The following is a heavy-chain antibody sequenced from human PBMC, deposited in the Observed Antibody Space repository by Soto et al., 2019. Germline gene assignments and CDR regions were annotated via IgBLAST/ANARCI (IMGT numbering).Heavy chain of an antibody. Sequence: QVQLQESGPGLVKPSGTLSLTCAVSGDSISSDKWWSWVRQPPGKGLELIGEIHHSGNSNYNPSLKRRVIISVAKSKRLFSLKLSSVTDADTAVYYCARGERQQQRDYWGQGTLVTVSS. CDR2: IHHSGNS. J-gene: IGHJ4*02. D-gene: IGHD6-13*01. CDR3: ARGERQQQRDY. CDR1: GDSISSDKW. V-gene: IGHV4-4*02.